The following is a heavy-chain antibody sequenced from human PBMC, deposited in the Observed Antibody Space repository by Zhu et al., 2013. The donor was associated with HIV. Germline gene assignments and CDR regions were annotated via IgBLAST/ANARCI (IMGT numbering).Heavy chain of an antibody. J-gene: IGHJ6*02. V-gene: IGHV1-69*01. D-gene: IGHD2-2*02. CDR1: GGTFSSYA. Sequence: QVQVVQSGAEVKKPGSSVKVSCKASGGTFSSYAISWVRQAPGQGLEWMGGIIPIFGTANYAQKFQGRVTITADESTSTAYMELSSLRSEDTAVYYCARDRRGYCSSTSCYKSYYYGMDVWGQGTTVTVSS. CDR3: ARDRRGYCSSTSCYKSYYYGMDV. CDR2: IIPIFGTA.